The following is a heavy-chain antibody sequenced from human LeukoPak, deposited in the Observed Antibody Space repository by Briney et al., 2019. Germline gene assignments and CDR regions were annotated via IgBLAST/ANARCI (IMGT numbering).Heavy chain of an antibody. Sequence: SLRLSCAASGFTFSDYYMSWIRQAPGKGLEWVSSISSVNGYTNYAESVKGRFTISRDNAKNSMYLQMNSLRAEDTAVYYCARGPRGSGSYFNYWGQGTQVTVSS. J-gene: IGHJ4*02. CDR2: ISSVNGYT. CDR1: GFTFSDYY. D-gene: IGHD3-10*01. CDR3: ARGPRGSGSYFNY. V-gene: IGHV3-11*06.